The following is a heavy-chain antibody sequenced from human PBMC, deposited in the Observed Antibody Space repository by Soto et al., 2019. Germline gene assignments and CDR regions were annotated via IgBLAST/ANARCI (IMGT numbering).Heavy chain of an antibody. CDR2: ISGSGGST. Sequence: EVQLLESGGGLVQPGGSLRLSCAASGFTFSSYAMSWVRQAPGKGLEWVSAISGSGGSTYYADSVKGRFTISRDNSKNTLYLQMNRLRAEDTAVYYCAKDALQGDDYYYYGMDVWGQGTTVTVSS. CDR3: AKDALQGDDYYYYGMDV. CDR1: GFTFSSYA. J-gene: IGHJ6*02. D-gene: IGHD3-16*01. V-gene: IGHV3-23*01.